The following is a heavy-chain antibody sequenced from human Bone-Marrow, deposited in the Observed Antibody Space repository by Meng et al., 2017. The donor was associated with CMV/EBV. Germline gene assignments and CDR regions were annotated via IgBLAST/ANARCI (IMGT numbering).Heavy chain of an antibody. J-gene: IGHJ6*02. CDR1: GFTFSSYW. Sequence: GGSLRLSCAASGFTFSSYWMHWVRQAPGKGLVWVSRINSDGSSTSYADSVKGRFTISRDNAKNTLYLQMNSLRAEDTAVYYCASVKYDFWTAGYGMDVWGQGTTVTVSS. V-gene: IGHV3-74*01. D-gene: IGHD3-3*01. CDR2: INSDGSST. CDR3: ASVKYDFWTAGYGMDV.